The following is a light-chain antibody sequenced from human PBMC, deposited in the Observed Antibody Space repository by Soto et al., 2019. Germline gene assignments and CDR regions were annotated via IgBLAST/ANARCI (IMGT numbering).Light chain of an antibody. CDR3: AAWDDSLNGRWV. CDR2: EVN. Sequence: QSALTQPASVSGSPRQSITISCTGASSDVGGYTYVSWYQQHPGKAPKLMIYEVNNRPSGVSNRFSGSKSGNTASLAISGLQSEDEADYYCAAWDDSLNGRWVFGGGTKLTVL. CDR1: SSDVGGYTY. V-gene: IGLV2-14*01. J-gene: IGLJ3*02.